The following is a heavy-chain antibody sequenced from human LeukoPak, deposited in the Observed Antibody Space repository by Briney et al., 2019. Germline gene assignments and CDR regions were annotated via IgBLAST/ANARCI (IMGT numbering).Heavy chain of an antibody. J-gene: IGHJ4*02. CDR3: ARGFDWYHLDY. Sequence: DSVKGRFTISRDNSKNTLYLQMNSLRDEDTAVYYCARGFDWYHLDYWGQGTLVTVSS. D-gene: IGHD3-9*01. V-gene: IGHV3-30*01.